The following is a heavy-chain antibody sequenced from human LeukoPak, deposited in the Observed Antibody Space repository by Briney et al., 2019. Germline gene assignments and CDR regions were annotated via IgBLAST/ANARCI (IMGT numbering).Heavy chain of an antibody. CDR2: IYYSGST. J-gene: IGHJ5*02. CDR1: GGSISSYY. Sequence: SETLSLTCTVSGGSISSYYWSWIRQPPGKGLEWIGYIYYSGSTNYNPSLKSRVTTSVDTSKNQFSLKLSSVTAADTAVYYCAREWGYAVAGNWFDPRGQGTLVTVSS. CDR3: AREWGYAVAGNWFDP. V-gene: IGHV4-59*12. D-gene: IGHD6-19*01.